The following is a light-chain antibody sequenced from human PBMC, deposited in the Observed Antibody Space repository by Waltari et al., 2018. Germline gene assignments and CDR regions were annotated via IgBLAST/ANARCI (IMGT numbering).Light chain of an antibody. V-gene: IGLV2-23*02. CDR2: AVT. J-gene: IGLJ1*01. CDR1: RSAIGTTDL. Sequence: QSALTQPASVSGSPGPSIPISCTGPRSAIGTTDLVSWSQQHPGKAPKILIYAVTKSPSGVSWRFSGSKSGNTASLTISGLQAEDEADYYCCSYAGSSTYVFGTGTKVTVL. CDR3: CSYAGSSTYV.